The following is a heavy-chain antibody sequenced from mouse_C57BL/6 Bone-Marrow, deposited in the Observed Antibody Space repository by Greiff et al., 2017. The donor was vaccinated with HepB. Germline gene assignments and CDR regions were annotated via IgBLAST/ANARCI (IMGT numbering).Heavy chain of an antibody. V-gene: IGHV1-26*01. Sequence: VQLQQSGPELVKPGASVKISCKASGYTFTDYYMNWVKQSHGKSLEWIGDINPNNGGTSYNQKFKGKATLTVDKSSSTAYMELRSLTSEDSAVYYCARGTTVVAEGYWGQGTTLTVSS. D-gene: IGHD1-1*01. CDR3: ARGTTVVAEGY. J-gene: IGHJ2*01. CDR2: INPNNGGT. CDR1: GYTFTDYY.